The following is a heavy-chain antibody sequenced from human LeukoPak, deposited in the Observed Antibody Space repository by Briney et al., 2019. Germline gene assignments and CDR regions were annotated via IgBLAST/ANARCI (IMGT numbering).Heavy chain of an antibody. CDR1: GFTFSSYE. D-gene: IGHD3-9*01. CDR2: TSSSSSYI. J-gene: IGHJ4*02. Sequence: GGSLRLSCAASGFTFSSYEMNWIRQAPGKGLEWVSYTSSSSSYIYYADSVKGRFTISRDNAKNSLYLQMNSLRAEETAVYYCARDRAYYDILTGYLTVYYFDYWGQGTLVTVSS. V-gene: IGHV3-21*05. CDR3: ARDRAYYDILTGYLTVYYFDY.